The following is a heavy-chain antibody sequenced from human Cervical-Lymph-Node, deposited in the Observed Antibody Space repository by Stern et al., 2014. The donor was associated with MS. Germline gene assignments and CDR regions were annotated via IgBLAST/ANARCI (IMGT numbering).Heavy chain of an antibody. J-gene: IGHJ6*02. CDR3: AREVAGHRLGMMDV. CDR2: INPSGGST. CDR1: GYTFTSYY. D-gene: IGHD6-19*01. Sequence: VQLVESGAEVKTPGASVKLSCKASGYTFTSYYMHWVRQAHGQGLEWMGRINPSGGSTSYAQNIQGRVTVTRDTSTSTVYMELSSLRSEDTAVYYCAREVAGHRLGMMDVWGQGTSVTVSS. V-gene: IGHV1-46*01.